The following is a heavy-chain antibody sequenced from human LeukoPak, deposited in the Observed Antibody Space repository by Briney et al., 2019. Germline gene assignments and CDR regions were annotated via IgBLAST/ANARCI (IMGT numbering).Heavy chain of an antibody. CDR2: IRYDGSNK. CDR1: GFTFSSYG. D-gene: IGHD3-16*02. V-gene: IGHV3-30*02. CDR3: AKDETSATYRRMDV. Sequence: GGSLRLSCAASGFTFSSYGMHWVRQAPGKGLEWVAFIRYDGSNKYYADSVKGRFTISRDNSKNTLYLQTNSLRAEDTAVYYCAKDETSATYRRMDVWGKGTTVTVSS. J-gene: IGHJ6*04.